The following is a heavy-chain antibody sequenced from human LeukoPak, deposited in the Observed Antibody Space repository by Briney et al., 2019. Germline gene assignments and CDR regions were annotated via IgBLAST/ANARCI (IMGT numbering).Heavy chain of an antibody. CDR1: GGSFSGYY. D-gene: IGHD3-16*02. J-gene: IGHJ4*02. Sequence: SETLSLTCAVYGGSFSGYYWSWIRQPPGKGLEWIGEINHSGSTNYNPSLKSRVTISVDKSKNQFSLKLSSVTAADTAVYYCARGYMYYDYVWGSYRYTYYFDYWGQGTLVTVSS. CDR3: ARGYMYYDYVWGSYRYTYYFDY. V-gene: IGHV4-34*01. CDR2: INHSGST.